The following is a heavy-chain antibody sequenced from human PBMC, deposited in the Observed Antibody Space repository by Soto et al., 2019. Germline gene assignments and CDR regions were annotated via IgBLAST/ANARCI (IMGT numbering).Heavy chain of an antibody. V-gene: IGHV3-74*01. CDR3: VRDRFGVAHT. D-gene: IGHD3-3*01. J-gene: IGHJ5*02. Sequence: GGSLRLSCAASGITITSYWMHWVRQAPGKGLVWVSRINSDSSSTTYADSVRGRFTISRDNAKNTIYLQMKSLRVEDTAAYYCVRDRFGVAHTWGQGT. CDR1: GITITSYW. CDR2: INSDSSST.